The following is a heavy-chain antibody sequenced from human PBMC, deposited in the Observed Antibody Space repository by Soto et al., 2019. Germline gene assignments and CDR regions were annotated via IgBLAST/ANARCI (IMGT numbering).Heavy chain of an antibody. Sequence: QVQLVQSGAEVKKPGASVKVSCKASGYTFTSYGISWVRQAPGQGLEWMGWISAYNGNTNYAQKLQGRVTMTTDTSTSTAYRELRSLRSDDTAVYYCARQYCSSTSCYYYYGMDVWGQGTTVTVSS. D-gene: IGHD2-2*01. J-gene: IGHJ6*02. CDR3: ARQYCSSTSCYYYYGMDV. CDR2: ISAYNGNT. V-gene: IGHV1-18*01. CDR1: GYTFTSYG.